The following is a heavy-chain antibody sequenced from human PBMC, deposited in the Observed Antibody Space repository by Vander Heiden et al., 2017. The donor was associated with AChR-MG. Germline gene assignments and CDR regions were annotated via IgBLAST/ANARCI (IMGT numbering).Heavy chain of an antibody. Sequence: QVQLVQSGAEVKKPGASVKVSCKASGYTFTGNYRHWVGQAPGQGREWMGWNNPNSGGTNYAQKFQGRVTMTRDTSISTAYMELSRLRSDDTAVYYCATYRRVNWGPGLMDVWGQGTTVTVSS. V-gene: IGHV1-2*02. J-gene: IGHJ6*02. D-gene: IGHD7-27*01. CDR3: ATYRRVNWGPGLMDV. CDR1: GYTFTGNY. CDR2: NNPNSGGT.